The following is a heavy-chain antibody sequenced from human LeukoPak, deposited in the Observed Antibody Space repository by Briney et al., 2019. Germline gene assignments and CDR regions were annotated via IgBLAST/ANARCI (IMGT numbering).Heavy chain of an antibody. CDR1: GFTVSSNY. CDR3: ARESNDSSGYRRLWYYYYGMDV. CDR2: IYSGGST. D-gene: IGHD3-22*01. Sequence: PGGSLRLSCAASGFTVSSNYMSWVRQAPGKGLEWVSVIYSGGSTYYADSVKGRFTISRDNSKNTLYLQMNSLRAEDTAVYYCARESNDSSGYRRLWYYYYGMDVWGQGTTVTVSS. V-gene: IGHV3-53*01. J-gene: IGHJ6*02.